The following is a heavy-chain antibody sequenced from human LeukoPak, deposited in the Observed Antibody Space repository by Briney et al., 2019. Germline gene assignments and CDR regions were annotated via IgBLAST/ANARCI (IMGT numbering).Heavy chain of an antibody. V-gene: IGHV3-30*02. CDR2: IRYDGSNK. J-gene: IGHJ4*02. CDR1: GFTFSSYG. Sequence: GGSLRLSCAASGFTFSSYGMHWVRQAPGKGLEWVAFIRYDGSNKYYADSVKGRFTISRDNSKNTLYLQMNSLRAEDTAVYYCAKGRGYSGYGSRYFDYWGQGTLVTVSS. D-gene: IGHD5-12*01. CDR3: AKGRGYSGYGSRYFDY.